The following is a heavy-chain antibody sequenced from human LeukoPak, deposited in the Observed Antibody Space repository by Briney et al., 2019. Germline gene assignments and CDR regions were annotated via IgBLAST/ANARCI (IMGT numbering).Heavy chain of an antibody. CDR2: IYYTGST. CDR3: ARQGDRYGYPEEFDS. D-gene: IGHD5-18*01. V-gene: IGHV4-39*01. Sequence: PSETLSLTCTVSGGAMTSGVYYWAWIRQTPGKALEWIGNIYYTGSTTYSNPSLESRVAISIDTSKNQFSLRLSSVTAADTGLYFCARQGDRYGYPEEFDSWGQGTLVSVSS. J-gene: IGHJ4*02. CDR1: GGAMTSGVYY.